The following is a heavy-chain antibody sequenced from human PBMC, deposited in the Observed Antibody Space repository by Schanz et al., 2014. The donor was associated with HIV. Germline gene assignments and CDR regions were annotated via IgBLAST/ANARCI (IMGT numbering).Heavy chain of an antibody. CDR3: ARDVAGCSGTSCYSDAFDI. J-gene: IGHJ3*02. V-gene: IGHV3-33*01. CDR2: TWYDGNNK. CDR1: GFTFRSYG. D-gene: IGHD2-2*01. Sequence: QVQLVESGGGVVQPGRSLRLSCAASGFTFRSYGMHWVRQAPGKGREWGAGTWYDGNNKYYADSVKGRFTISRDSSKNTLLLQMNSLRAEDTAVYFWARDVAGCSGTSCYSDAFDIWGQGTLVTVSS.